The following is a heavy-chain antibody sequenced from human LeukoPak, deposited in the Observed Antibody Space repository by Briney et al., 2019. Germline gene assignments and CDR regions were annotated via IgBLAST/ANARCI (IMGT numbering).Heavy chain of an antibody. V-gene: IGHV4-34*01. D-gene: IGHD2-15*01. CDR2: NNHSGSI. CDR1: GEPFNDYY. Sequence: SETLSLTCAVYGEPFNDYYWTWIRQPPGKGLEWIGENNHSGSINYNPSLKSRVTISVDTSKNQFSLKLSSLTAADTAVYYCARGGCSGGTCWYYFDYWSQGTLVTVSS. CDR3: ARGGCSGGTCWYYFDY. J-gene: IGHJ4*02.